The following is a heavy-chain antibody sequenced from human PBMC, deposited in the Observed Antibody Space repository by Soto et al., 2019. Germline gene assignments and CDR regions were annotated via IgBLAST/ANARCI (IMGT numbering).Heavy chain of an antibody. Sequence: LSLTCTVSGGSISDNDYYWNWIRQPPGKGLEWIGTISHTGAAYYNPSLESRVVISVGTSENQFSLNLSSVTAADTAVYYCASQKLDVPAFFDYWGQGILVTVSS. CDR2: ISHTGAA. J-gene: IGHJ4*02. CDR1: GGSISDNDYY. V-gene: IGHV4-39*01. CDR3: ASQKLDVPAFFDY. D-gene: IGHD1-7*01.